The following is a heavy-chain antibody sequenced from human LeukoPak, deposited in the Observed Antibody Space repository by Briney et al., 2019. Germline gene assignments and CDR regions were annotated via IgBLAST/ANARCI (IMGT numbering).Heavy chain of an antibody. V-gene: IGHV3-48*03. CDR1: GFTFSNYE. CDR2: ISMSGSNI. CDR3: ARDGTGYYYFGLDV. D-gene: IGHD1-7*01. Sequence: GGSLRLSCAASGFTFSNYETNWVRQAPGKGLEWVSSISMSGSNIHYADSVKGRFIISRDNAKDSLYLQMNSLRAEDTAVYYCARDGTGYYYFGLDVWGKGTTVTVSS. J-gene: IGHJ6*04.